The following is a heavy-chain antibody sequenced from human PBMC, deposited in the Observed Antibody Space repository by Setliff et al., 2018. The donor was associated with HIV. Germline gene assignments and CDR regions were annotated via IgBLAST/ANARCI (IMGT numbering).Heavy chain of an antibody. Sequence: SETLSLTCSVSGDSISNDYWNWIRQPPGKGLEWIGYISSSGSINYNPSLKSRVTISVDTSKNQFSLNLRSVTAADTAVYYCARERDDSGDYLSLFVHWGQGALVTVSS. D-gene: IGHD4-17*01. CDR3: ARERDDSGDYLSLFVH. J-gene: IGHJ4*02. CDR1: GDSISNDY. V-gene: IGHV4-4*09. CDR2: ISSSGSI.